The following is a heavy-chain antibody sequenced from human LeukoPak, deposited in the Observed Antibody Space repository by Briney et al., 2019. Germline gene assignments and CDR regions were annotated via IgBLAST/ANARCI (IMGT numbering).Heavy chain of an antibody. CDR3: VRDSSDP. CDR1: GFTVSSNY. J-gene: IGHJ5*02. V-gene: IGHV3-66*01. CDR2: IYSGGST. Sequence: GSLSLSCAPSGFTVSSNYMSCVRRAPGRRVGWVLVIYSGGSTYYADSVKGRFTISRDNSQNTLYLQMKSLRAEATPVSYCVRDSSDPGGEGTLVTVSS.